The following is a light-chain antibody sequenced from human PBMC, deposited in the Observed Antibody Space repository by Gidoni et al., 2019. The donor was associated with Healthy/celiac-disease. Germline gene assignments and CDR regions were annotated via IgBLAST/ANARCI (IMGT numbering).Light chain of an antibody. J-gene: IGKJ2*01. CDR1: QSVSSN. CDR2: GAS. CDR3: QQYNNWPPHT. Sequence: EIVMPQSPATLSVSPGERATLSCRASQSVSSNLAWYQQKPGQAPRLLIYGASTRATGIPARFSGSGSGTEFTLTISSLQSEDFAVYYCQQYNNWPPHTFGQGTKLEIK. V-gene: IGKV3-15*01.